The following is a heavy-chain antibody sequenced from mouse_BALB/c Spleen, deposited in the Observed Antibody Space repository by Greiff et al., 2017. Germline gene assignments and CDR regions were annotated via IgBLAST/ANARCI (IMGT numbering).Heavy chain of an antibody. CDR2: IYPYNGGT. J-gene: IGHJ3*01. CDR3: ARFDGYYVGWFAY. Sequence: EVQRVESGPELVKPGASVKISCKASGYTFTDYNMHWVKQSHGKSLEWIGYIYPYNGGTGYNQKFKSKATLTVDNSSSTAYMELRSLTSEDSAVYYCARFDGYYVGWFAYWGQGTLVTVSA. CDR1: GYTFTDYN. D-gene: IGHD2-3*01. V-gene: IGHV1S29*02.